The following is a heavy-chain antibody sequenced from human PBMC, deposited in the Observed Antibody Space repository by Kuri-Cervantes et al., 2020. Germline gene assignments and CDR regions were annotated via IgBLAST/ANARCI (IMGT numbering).Heavy chain of an antibody. CDR2: ISSGSDYI. CDR1: GFTFSSYS. D-gene: IGHD5-18*01. Sequence: GESLKISCAASGFTFSSYSINWVRQAPGKGLEWVSSISSGSDYIHYADSVKGRFTTSRDNAKNSLYLQMNSLRAEDTALYYCARVDGYSFGYFDYWGQGTLVTVSS. CDR3: ARVDGYSFGYFDY. V-gene: IGHV3-21*04. J-gene: IGHJ4*02.